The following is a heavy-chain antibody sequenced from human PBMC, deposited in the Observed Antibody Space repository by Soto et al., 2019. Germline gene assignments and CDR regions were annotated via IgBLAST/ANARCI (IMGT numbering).Heavy chain of an antibody. J-gene: IGHJ4*02. CDR2: ISGSGGRT. V-gene: IGHV3-23*01. Sequence: GGSLRLSCAASGFTFSSYAMSWVRQAPGKGLEWVSAISGSGGRTYYADSVKGRFTISRDNSKNTLYLQMNSLRAEDTAVYYCARSGYCSGGSCYYFDYWGQGTLVTVSS. D-gene: IGHD2-15*01. CDR1: GFTFSSYA. CDR3: ARSGYCSGGSCYYFDY.